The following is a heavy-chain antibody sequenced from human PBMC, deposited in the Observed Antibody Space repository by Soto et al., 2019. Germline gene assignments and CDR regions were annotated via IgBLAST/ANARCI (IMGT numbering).Heavy chain of an antibody. V-gene: IGHV3-33*01. J-gene: IGHJ5*02. Sequence: GGSLRLSCAASGFTFSSYGMHWVRQAPGKGLEWVAVIWYDGSNKYYADSVKGRFTISRDNSKNTLYLQMNSLRAEDTAVYYCARDLHYYYDSSPFDPWGQGTLVTVSS. CDR3: ARDLHYYYDSSPFDP. D-gene: IGHD3-22*01. CDR2: IWYDGSNK. CDR1: GFTFSSYG.